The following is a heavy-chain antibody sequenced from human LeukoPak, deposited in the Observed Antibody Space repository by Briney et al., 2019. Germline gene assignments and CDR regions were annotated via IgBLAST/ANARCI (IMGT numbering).Heavy chain of an antibody. CDR3: TYAAFDY. D-gene: IGHD6-25*01. Sequence: GGSLRLSCAASGFTFTNAWMTWVRQAPGKGLEWVGRIKSTTDGGTTDYAAPVKGRFTISRDDPKNTMSLQMNSLKSEDTAVYCCTYAAFDYWGQGTLVSVSS. V-gene: IGHV3-15*01. CDR1: GFTFTNAW. J-gene: IGHJ4*02. CDR2: IKSTTDGGTT.